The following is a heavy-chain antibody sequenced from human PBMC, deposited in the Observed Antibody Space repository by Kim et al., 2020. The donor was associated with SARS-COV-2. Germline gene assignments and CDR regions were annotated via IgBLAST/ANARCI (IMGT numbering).Heavy chain of an antibody. J-gene: IGHJ3*02. V-gene: IGHV3-23*01. CDR3: AGSSGWYGAFDN. D-gene: IGHD6-19*01. CDR2: T. Sequence: TYYADSLTGRFTITRDNTKDTLYLQLNSLRAEDTAVDYGAGSSGWYGAFDNWGQGTMVTVSS.